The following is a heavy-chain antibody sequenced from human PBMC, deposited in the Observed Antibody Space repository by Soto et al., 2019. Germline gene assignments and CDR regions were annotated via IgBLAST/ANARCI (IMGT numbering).Heavy chain of an antibody. CDR2: MNPNSGNT. V-gene: IGHV1-8*01. Sequence: GXSVKVSCKASGYTLTSYDINWVRQATGQGLEWMGWMNPNSGNTGYAQKFQGRVTMTRNTSISTAYMELSSLRSEDTAVYYCARLGYYDSSGPVGFDPWGQGTLVTVSS. J-gene: IGHJ5*02. CDR1: GYTLTSYD. D-gene: IGHD3-22*01. CDR3: ARLGYYDSSGPVGFDP.